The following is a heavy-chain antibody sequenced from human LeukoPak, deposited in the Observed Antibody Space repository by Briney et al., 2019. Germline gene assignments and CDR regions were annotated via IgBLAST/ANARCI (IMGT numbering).Heavy chain of an antibody. CDR2: IYYSGST. V-gene: IGHV4-61*01. CDR1: GGSVSSGSYY. CDR3: AREAVAGSIDY. Sequence: PSETLSLTRIVSGGSVSSGSYYWSWIRQPPGKGLEWIGYIYYSGSTNYNPSLKSRVTISVDTSKNQFSLKLSSVTAADTAVYYCAREAVAGSIDYWGQGTLVTVSS. J-gene: IGHJ4*02. D-gene: IGHD6-19*01.